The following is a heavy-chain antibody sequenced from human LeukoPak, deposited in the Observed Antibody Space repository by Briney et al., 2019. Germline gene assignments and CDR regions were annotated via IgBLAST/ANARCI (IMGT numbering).Heavy chain of an antibody. CDR1: GFTFSSYA. J-gene: IGHJ6*02. D-gene: IGHD3-22*01. CDR3: AKDSTPYYDSSGYYFVSLYYYYGMDA. CDR2: ISGSGGST. V-gene: IGHV3-23*01. Sequence: GGSLRLSCAASGFTFSSYAMSWVRQAPGKGLEWVSAISGSGGSTYYADSVKGQFTISRDNSKNTLYLQMNSLRAEDTAVYYCAKDSTPYYDSSGYYFVSLYYYYGMDAWGQGTTVTVSS.